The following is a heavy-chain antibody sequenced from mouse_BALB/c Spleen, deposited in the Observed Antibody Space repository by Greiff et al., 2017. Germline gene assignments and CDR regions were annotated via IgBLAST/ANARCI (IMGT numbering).Heavy chain of an antibody. J-gene: IGHJ4*01. CDR2: ISSGSSTI. CDR1: GFTFSSFG. D-gene: IGHD1-1*01. CDR3: ARSEGYYYGSNYAMDY. V-gene: IGHV5-17*02. Sequence: EVMLVESGGGLVQPGGSRQLSCAASGFTFSSFGMHWVRQAPEKGLEWVAYISSGSSTIYYADTVKGRFTISRDNPKNTLFLQMTSLRSEDTAMYYCARSEGYYYGSNYAMDYWGQGTSVTVSS.